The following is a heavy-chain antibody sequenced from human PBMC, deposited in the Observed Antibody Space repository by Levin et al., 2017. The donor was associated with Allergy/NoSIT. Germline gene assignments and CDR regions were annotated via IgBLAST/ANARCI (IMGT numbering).Heavy chain of an antibody. CDR2: ILHDGQTD. Sequence: QTGGSLRLSCAASGFTFSKFAMHWVRQAPGKGLEWVAVILHDGQTDNYVDSVKGRFSVSRDNSKNTLYLQMNSLRPEDTAIYYCAKNYYDSGSFYHHWGQGVLVTVST. D-gene: IGHD3-10*01. J-gene: IGHJ5*02. V-gene: IGHV3-33*06. CDR1: GFTFSKFA. CDR3: AKNYYDSGSFYHH.